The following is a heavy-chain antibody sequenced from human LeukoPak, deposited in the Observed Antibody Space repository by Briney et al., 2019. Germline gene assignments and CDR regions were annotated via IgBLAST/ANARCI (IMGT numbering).Heavy chain of an antibody. J-gene: IGHJ1*01. Sequence: PGGSLRLSCAASGFTFSNAWMSWVRQAPGGGLVWVSRINSGGTVTNYADSVKGRLTISRDNAKNTLYLQMNSLRAEDTAVYYCARVGIAAAGRPGYFQHWGQGTLVTVSS. CDR1: GFTFSNAW. CDR3: ARVGIAAAGRPGYFQH. D-gene: IGHD6-13*01. V-gene: IGHV3-74*01. CDR2: INSGGTVT.